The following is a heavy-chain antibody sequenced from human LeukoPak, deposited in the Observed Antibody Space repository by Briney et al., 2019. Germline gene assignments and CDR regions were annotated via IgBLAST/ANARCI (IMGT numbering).Heavy chain of an antibody. CDR2: ISAGSTMI. CDR3: ARERGYRAAAAPIDY. Sequence: GGSLRLSCGASGFTFSDYGMNWVRQAPGKGLEWVSCISAGSTMILYANSVKGRFTISRDNANNSLYLQMNSLRAEDTAVYYCARERGYRAAAAPIDYWGQGTLVTVSS. D-gene: IGHD6-13*01. J-gene: IGHJ4*02. CDR1: GFTFSDYG. V-gene: IGHV3-48*04.